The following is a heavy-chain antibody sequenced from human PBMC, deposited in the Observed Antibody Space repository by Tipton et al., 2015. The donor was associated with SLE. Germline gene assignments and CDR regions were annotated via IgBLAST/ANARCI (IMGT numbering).Heavy chain of an antibody. CDR3: ARASFWSGYHDY. V-gene: IGHV4-31*03. J-gene: IGHJ4*02. Sequence: LRLSCTVSGGSINSGAYYWSWIRQHTGKGLEWIGYIYYSGRTYYNPSLKSRVTISVDTSKNQFSLKLSSVTAADTAVYYCARASFWSGYHDYWGQGTLVTVSS. D-gene: IGHD3-3*01. CDR2: IYYSGRT. CDR1: GGSINSGAYY.